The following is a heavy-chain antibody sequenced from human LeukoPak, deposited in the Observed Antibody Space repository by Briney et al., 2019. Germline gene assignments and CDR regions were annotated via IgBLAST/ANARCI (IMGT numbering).Heavy chain of an antibody. CDR2: IYYSGST. V-gene: IGHV4-39*07. Sequence: SETLSLTCTVSGGSISSSSYYWGCIRQPPGKGLEWIGSIYYSGSTYYNPFLKSRVTISVDTSKNQFSLKLSSVTAADTAVYYCARGIGYSYGYYFDYWGQGTLVTVSS. D-gene: IGHD5-18*01. CDR1: GGSISSSSYY. J-gene: IGHJ4*02. CDR3: ARGIGYSYGYYFDY.